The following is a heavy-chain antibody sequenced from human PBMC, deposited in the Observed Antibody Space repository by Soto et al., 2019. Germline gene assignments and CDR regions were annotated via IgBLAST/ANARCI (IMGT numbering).Heavy chain of an antibody. CDR2: INPSGGST. J-gene: IGHJ6*02. D-gene: IGHD4-17*01. CDR3: ARPTTVTTYGMDV. Sequence: ALVKVSCKASGYTFTSYYMHWVRQAPGQGLEWMGIINPSGGSTSYAQKFQGRVTMTRDTSTSTVYMELSSLRSEDTAVYYCARPTTVTTYGMDVWGQGTTVTVSS. CDR1: GYTFTSYY. V-gene: IGHV1-46*03.